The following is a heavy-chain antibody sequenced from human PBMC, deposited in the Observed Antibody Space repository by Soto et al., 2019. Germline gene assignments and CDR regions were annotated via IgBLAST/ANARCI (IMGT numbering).Heavy chain of an antibody. CDR3: ARSDYYYGMDV. V-gene: IGHV3-66*01. J-gene: IGHJ6*02. CDR2: IHSGGNI. CDR1: AFPVSINY. Sequence: RSRRLHCTATAFPVSINYMSWVRQAPGKGLEWASVIHSGGNIYYADSVKGRFTISRDNSKNTLCLELNSLRVEDTAVYYCARSDYYYGMDVWGQGT.